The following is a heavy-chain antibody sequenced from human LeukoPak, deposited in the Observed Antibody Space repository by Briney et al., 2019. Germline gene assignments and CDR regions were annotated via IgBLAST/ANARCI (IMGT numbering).Heavy chain of an antibody. D-gene: IGHD3-22*01. J-gene: IGHJ4*02. CDR3: ARTGTYYSAMYYFDY. V-gene: IGHV1-2*02. CDR2: INPKSGGT. CDR1: GYSFADYY. Sequence: ASVKVSCKASGYSFADYYMHWVRQAPGQGLEWMGWINPKSGGTNYAQKFQGRVTMATETSIGTVYLELSRLRSDDTAVYYCARTGTYYSAMYYFDYWGQGALVTVSS.